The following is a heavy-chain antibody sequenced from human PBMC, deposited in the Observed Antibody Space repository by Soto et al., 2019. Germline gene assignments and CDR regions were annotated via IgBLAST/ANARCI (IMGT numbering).Heavy chain of an antibody. D-gene: IGHD6-19*01. J-gene: IGHJ1*01. V-gene: IGHV4-59*01. CDR2: IYYSGST. CDR1: GGSISSYY. CDR3: ARDFSSTVAVTH. Sequence: QVQLQESGPGLVKPSETLSLTCTVSGGSISSYYWSWIRQPPGKGLEWIGYIYYSGSTNYNPSLKSRVTISVDTSKNQFSLKLSSATAADTAVYYCARDFSSTVAVTHWGQGTLVTVSS.